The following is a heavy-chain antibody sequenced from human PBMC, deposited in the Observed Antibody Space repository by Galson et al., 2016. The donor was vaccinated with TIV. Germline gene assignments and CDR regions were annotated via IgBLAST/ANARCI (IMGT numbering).Heavy chain of an antibody. CDR1: GYNFTDYY. D-gene: IGHD2-8*01. J-gene: IGHJ6*02. V-gene: IGHV1-69-2*01. Sequence: VKVSCKVSGYNFTDYYLHWRQQAPGKGFEWMGHVDPEDGQTKYAPKFQGRVTMTADTSTDTAYMELTSLRSEDTAIYYCTTVRLRGSGGMDVWGQGTTVIVSS. CDR2: VDPEDGQT. CDR3: TTVRLRGSGGMDV.